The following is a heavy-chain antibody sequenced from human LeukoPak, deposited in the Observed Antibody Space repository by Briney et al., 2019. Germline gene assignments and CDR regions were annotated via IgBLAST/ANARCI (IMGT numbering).Heavy chain of an antibody. CDR3: ARVYGGYYYMDV. Sequence: GGSLRLSCAASGFTVSSNYMSWVRQAPGKGLEWVSVIYSGGSTYYADSVKGRFTTSRDNSKNTLYLQMNSLRAEDTAVYYCARVYGGYYYMDVWGKGTTVTVSS. CDR2: IYSGGST. V-gene: IGHV3-53*01. CDR1: GFTVSSNY. J-gene: IGHJ6*03. D-gene: IGHD4-23*01.